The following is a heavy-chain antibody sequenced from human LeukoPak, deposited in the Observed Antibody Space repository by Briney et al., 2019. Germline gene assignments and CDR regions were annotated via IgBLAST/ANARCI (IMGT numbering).Heavy chain of an antibody. V-gene: IGHV5-51*01. D-gene: IGHD3-22*01. J-gene: IGHJ4*02. CDR1: GYSFTSYW. Sequence: GESLKISCKGSGYSFTSYWIGWVRQMPGKGLEWMGIIYPGDSDTRYSPSFQGQVTISVDKSISTAYLQWSSLKASDTAMYYCARPVYYDSSGYYNFDYWGQGTLVTVSS. CDR3: ARPVYYDSSGYYNFDY. CDR2: IYPGDSDT.